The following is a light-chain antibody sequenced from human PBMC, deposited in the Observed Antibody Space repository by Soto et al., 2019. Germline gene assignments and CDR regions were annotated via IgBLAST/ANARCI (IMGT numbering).Light chain of an antibody. Sequence: EIVLTQSPGTLPLSPGERATLSCRASQSVSRSLLAWYQQKPGQAPRLLIYGASTRATGIADRFSGSGSGTDFTLTISRLEPEDFAVYYCQQYGNPPPYSFGQGTKLEIK. CDR3: QQYGNPPPYS. CDR1: QSVSRSL. V-gene: IGKV3-20*01. CDR2: GAS. J-gene: IGKJ2*03.